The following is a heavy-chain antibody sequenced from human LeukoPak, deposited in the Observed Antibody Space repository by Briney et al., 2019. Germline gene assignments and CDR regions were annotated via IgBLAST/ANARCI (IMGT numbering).Heavy chain of an antibody. V-gene: IGHV3-21*01. CDR1: GFTFSSYS. CDR2: ISSSRSYI. Sequence: GGSLRLSCAASGFTFSSYSMNWVRQAPGKGLEWVSSISSSRSYIYYADSVKGRFTISRDNAKNSLYLQMNSLRAEDTAVYYCARVLIAAAPRAGMDVWGQGTTVTVSS. CDR3: ARVLIAAAPRAGMDV. J-gene: IGHJ6*02. D-gene: IGHD6-13*01.